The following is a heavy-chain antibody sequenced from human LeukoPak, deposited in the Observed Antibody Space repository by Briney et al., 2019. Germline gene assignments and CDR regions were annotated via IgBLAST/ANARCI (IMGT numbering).Heavy chain of an antibody. V-gene: IGHV6-1*01. CDR2: TYYRSEWYN. Sequence: SQTLSLTCAISGDSVSSNSAAWNWIRQSPSRGLEWLGRTYYRSEWYNDYAVSVRSRITINPDTSKNQFSLQLNSVTPEDTAVYYCERYTVISSILDYWGQEPLVTVSS. D-gene: IGHD4-17*01. CDR1: GDSVSSNSAA. J-gene: IGHJ4*02. CDR3: ERYTVISSILDY.